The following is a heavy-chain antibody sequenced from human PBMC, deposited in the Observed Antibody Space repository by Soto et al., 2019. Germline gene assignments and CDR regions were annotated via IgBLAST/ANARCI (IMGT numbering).Heavy chain of an antibody. V-gene: IGHV3-11*01. CDR2: ISSSGSTI. Sequence: GGSLRLSCAASGFTFSDYYMSWIRQAPGKGLEWVSYISSSGSTIYYADSVKGRFTISRDNAKNSLYLQMNSLRAEDTAVYYCARDQDTAMDREDNNWFDPWGQGTLVTVSS. CDR1: GFTFSDYY. CDR3: ARDQDTAMDREDNNWFDP. D-gene: IGHD5-18*01. J-gene: IGHJ5*02.